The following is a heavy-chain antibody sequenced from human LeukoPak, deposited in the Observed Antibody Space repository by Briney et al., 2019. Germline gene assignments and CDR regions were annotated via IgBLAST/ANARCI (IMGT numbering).Heavy chain of an antibody. CDR3: ARGITGTTYWFDP. J-gene: IGHJ5*02. CDR2: MNPNSGNI. V-gene: IGHV1-8*01. CDR1: GYTFTSYD. Sequence: ASVTVSCKASGYTFTSYDINWVRQAPGQGLEGMGWMNPNSGNIGYAQKFQGRVTMTRNTSISTAYMELSSLRSEDTAVYYCARGITGTTYWFDPWGQGTLVTVSS. D-gene: IGHD1-7*01.